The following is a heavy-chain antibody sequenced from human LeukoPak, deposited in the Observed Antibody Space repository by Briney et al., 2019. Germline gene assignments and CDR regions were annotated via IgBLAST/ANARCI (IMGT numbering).Heavy chain of an antibody. Sequence: PSETLSLTCTVSGGSISSYYWSWIRQPPGEGLEWIGYIYYSGSTNYNPSLKSRVTISVDTSKNQFSLKLSSVTAADTAVYYCARDTAVAGTWYFDLWGRGTLVTVSS. V-gene: IGHV4-59*01. CDR3: ARDTAVAGTWYFDL. D-gene: IGHD6-19*01. CDR2: IYYSGST. CDR1: GGSISSYY. J-gene: IGHJ2*01.